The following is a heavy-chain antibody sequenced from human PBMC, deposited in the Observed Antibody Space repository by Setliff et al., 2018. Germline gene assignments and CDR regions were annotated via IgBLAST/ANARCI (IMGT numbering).Heavy chain of an antibody. CDR2: INTHTGNP. Sequence: ASVMVSCKASGYTFIDYGMSWVRQAPGQSLEWMGWINTHTGNPTYAQGFTGRFVFSLDTSVSTAYLQISSLKAEDTAVYYCARDGGNGVDYWGQGTLVTVSS. D-gene: IGHD4-4*01. V-gene: IGHV7-4-1*02. CDR1: GYTFIDYG. CDR3: ARDGGNGVDY. J-gene: IGHJ4*02.